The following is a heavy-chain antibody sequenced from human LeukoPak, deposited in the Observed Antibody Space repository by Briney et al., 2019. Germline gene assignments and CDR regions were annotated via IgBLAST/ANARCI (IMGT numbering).Heavy chain of an antibody. Sequence: GGSLRLSRAASGFTFSSYAMSWVRQAPGKGLEGVSAISGSGGSTYYADSVKGRFTISRDNSKNTLYLQMNSLRAEDTAVYYCAKDQDYYDGSGYSVWGQGTLVTVSS. V-gene: IGHV3-23*01. J-gene: IGHJ4*02. CDR2: ISGSGGST. CDR1: GFTFSSYA. CDR3: AKDQDYYDGSGYSV. D-gene: IGHD3-22*01.